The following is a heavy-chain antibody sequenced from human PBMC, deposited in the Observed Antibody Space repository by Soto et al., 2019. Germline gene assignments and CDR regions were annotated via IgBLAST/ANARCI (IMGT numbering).Heavy chain of an antibody. V-gene: IGHV1-69*12. Sequence: QVQLVQSGAEVKKPGSSVKVSCKASGGTFSSYAISWVRQAPGQGLEWMGGIIPIFGTANYAQKFQGRVTITAYESTSTAYMELSSLRSEDTAVYYCARGEGGGLDIVLVPAAMRYYGMDVWGQGTTVTVSS. J-gene: IGHJ6*02. CDR3: ARGEGGGLDIVLVPAAMRYYGMDV. CDR2: IIPIFGTA. CDR1: GGTFSSYA. D-gene: IGHD2-2*03.